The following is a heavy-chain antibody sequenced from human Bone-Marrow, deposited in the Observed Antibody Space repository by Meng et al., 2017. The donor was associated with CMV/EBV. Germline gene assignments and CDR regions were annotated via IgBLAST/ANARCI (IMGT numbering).Heavy chain of an antibody. J-gene: IGHJ4*02. CDR1: GYTFTSYD. Sequence: ASVKVSCKASGYTFTSYDINWVRQATGQGLEWMGWMNPNSGNTGYAQKFQGRVTITRNTSISTAYMGLSSLRSEDTAGYYCAGGNRRSSTSFDRWGQGTLVTVSS. D-gene: IGHD2-2*01. V-gene: IGHV1-8*03. CDR3: AGGNRRSSTSFDR. CDR2: MNPNSGNT.